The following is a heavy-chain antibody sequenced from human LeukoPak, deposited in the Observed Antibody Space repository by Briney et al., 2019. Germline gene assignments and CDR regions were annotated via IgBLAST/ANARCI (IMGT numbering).Heavy chain of an antibody. CDR2: IYYSGTT. J-gene: IGHJ5*02. CDR3: ARGQPQRYSSGWYVNWFDP. Sequence: PSETLSLTCTVSGASISSSYWSWIRHPPGKGLEWIGYIYYSGTTKYNPSLKSRVTISVDTSKNQFSLKVNSVAAADTAVYYCARGQPQRYSSGWYVNWFDPWGQGTLVTVSS. CDR1: GASISSSY. V-gene: IGHV4-59*01. D-gene: IGHD6-19*01.